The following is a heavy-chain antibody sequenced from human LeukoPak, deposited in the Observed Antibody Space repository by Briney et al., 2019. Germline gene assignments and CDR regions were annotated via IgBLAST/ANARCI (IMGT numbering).Heavy chain of an antibody. CDR2: IYYSRST. D-gene: IGHD3-10*01. CDR3: ARPRGGSFVDY. Sequence: PSETLSLTCTVAGRSISSSSYYWGWIRQPPGKGLEWIGIIYYSRSTYYNPTLKSRVTISVDTPTNQFSLKLSSVTAADTAVYYCARPRGGSFVDYWGQGTLVTVSS. V-gene: IGHV4-39*07. CDR1: GRSISSSSYY. J-gene: IGHJ4*02.